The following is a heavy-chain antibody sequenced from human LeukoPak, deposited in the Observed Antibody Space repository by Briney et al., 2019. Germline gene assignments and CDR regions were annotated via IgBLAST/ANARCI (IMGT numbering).Heavy chain of an antibody. D-gene: IGHD6-19*01. CDR2: IKSKTDGGTT. Sequence: GGSLRLSCAASGFTFSNAWMSWVRQAPGKGLEWVGRIKSKTDGGTTDYAAFVKGRFTISRDDSKNTLYLQMNSLRAEDTAVYYCARERVAVTATPGSFFDYWGQGTLVTVSS. CDR1: GFTFSNAW. V-gene: IGHV3-15*01. J-gene: IGHJ4*02. CDR3: ARERVAVTATPGSFFDY.